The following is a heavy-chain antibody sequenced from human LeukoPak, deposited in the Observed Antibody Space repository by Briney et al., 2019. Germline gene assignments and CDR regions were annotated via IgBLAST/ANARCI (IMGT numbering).Heavy chain of an antibody. CDR3: AKFEGGTMEDY. V-gene: IGHV4-39*07. D-gene: IGHD1-1*01. CDR1: GGSISSSSYY. J-gene: IGHJ4*02. Sequence: SETLSLTCTVSGGSISSSSYYWGWIRQPPGKGLEWIGSIYYSGSTYYNPSLKSRVTISVDRSKNQFSLKLSSVTAADTAVYYCAKFEGGTMEDYWGQGTLVTVSS. CDR2: IYYSGST.